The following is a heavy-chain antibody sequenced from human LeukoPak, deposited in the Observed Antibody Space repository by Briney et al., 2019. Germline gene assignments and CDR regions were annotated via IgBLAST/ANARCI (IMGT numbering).Heavy chain of an antibody. Sequence: SETLSPTCAVSGGSISSGGYSWSWIRQPPGKGLEWIGYIYHSGSTYYNPSLKSRVTISVDRSKNQFSLKLSSVTAADTAVYYCARGKRFFPFDPWGQGTLVTVSS. CDR1: GGSISSGGYS. CDR2: IYHSGST. V-gene: IGHV4-30-2*01. D-gene: IGHD3-3*01. J-gene: IGHJ5*02. CDR3: ARGKRFFPFDP.